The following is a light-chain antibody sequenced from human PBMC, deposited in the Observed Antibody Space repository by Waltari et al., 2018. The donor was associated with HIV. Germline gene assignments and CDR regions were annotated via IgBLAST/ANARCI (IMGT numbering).Light chain of an antibody. V-gene: IGKV3-11*01. CDR3: QKSTYGPDT. CDR1: QSASNY. Sequence: ELVFTQSPATLSLSPGHRATLSCKARQSASNYVACYQQKPGQAPRLLIYDASNRATGIPARFSGSGSETDFTLTINSLEPEDFAVFYCQKSTYGPDTFGEGTKLEIK. J-gene: IGKJ2*01. CDR2: DAS.